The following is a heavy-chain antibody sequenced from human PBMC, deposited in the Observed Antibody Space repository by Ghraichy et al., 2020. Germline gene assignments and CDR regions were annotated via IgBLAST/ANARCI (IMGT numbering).Heavy chain of an antibody. Sequence: SETLSLTCTVSGGSINSSSYYWGWIRQPPGKGLEWIGSIHYSGSTYYNPSLKSRVTMSVDTSKNQFSLKLSSVTAADTAVYYCARQSGGYGYYYWFDPWGQGTLVTVSS. D-gene: IGHD5-18*01. J-gene: IGHJ5*02. CDR1: GGSINSSSYY. CDR2: IHYSGST. V-gene: IGHV4-39*01. CDR3: ARQSGGYGYYYWFDP.